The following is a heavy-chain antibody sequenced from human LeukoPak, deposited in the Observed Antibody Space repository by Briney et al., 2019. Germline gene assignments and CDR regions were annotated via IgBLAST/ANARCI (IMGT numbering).Heavy chain of an antibody. Sequence: SETLSLTCTVPGGSTSSGGYYWSWVRQHPGKGLEWIGYIYYSGSTYYNPSLKSRVTISVDTSKNQFSLKLSSVTAADTAVYYCARDEVFLEWPILDYWGQGTLVTVSS. D-gene: IGHD3-3*01. CDR2: IYYSGST. J-gene: IGHJ4*02. V-gene: IGHV4-31*03. CDR1: GGSTSSGGYY. CDR3: ARDEVFLEWPILDY.